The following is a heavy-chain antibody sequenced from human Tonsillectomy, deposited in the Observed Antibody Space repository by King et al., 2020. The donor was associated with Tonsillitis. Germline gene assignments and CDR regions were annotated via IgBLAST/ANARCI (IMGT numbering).Heavy chain of an antibody. CDR2: ISAYNGDT. V-gene: IGHV1-18*01. J-gene: IGHJ4*02. CDR1: GFTFPNYG. D-gene: IGHD3/OR15-3a*01. Sequence: VQLVESGAEVKKPGASVKVSCKASGFTFPNYGITWVRQAPGQGLEWMGWISAYNGDTDYAQKLQGRVTMTTDTSTTTAYMELRSLRSDDTAIYFCARTRTGHVVSGFDYWGQETLVTVSS. CDR3: ARTRTGHVVSGFDY.